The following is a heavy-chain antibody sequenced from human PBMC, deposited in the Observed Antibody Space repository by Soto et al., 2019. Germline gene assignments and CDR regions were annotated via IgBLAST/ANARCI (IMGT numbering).Heavy chain of an antibody. V-gene: IGHV1-18*01. CDR2: IRAYNCDT. CDR3: ARAGAAPYYYYGLDV. J-gene: IGHJ6*02. Sequence: ASVKVSCKTSASTFTAYAIYGVRQAPGQGLEWMGRIRAYNCDTIYAQKVQTRVTMTTDKSTGCAYMDLRSLTSDDTAIYYCARAGAAPYYYYGLDVWGQGTTVTVSS. CDR1: ASTFTAYA. D-gene: IGHD3-10*01.